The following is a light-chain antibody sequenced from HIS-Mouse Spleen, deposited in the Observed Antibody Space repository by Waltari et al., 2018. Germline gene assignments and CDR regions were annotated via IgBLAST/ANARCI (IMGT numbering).Light chain of an antibody. V-gene: IGLV3-1*01. CDR2: QDS. J-gene: IGLJ2*01. CDR1: KLGDKY. Sequence: SYELTQPPSVSVSPGQTASITCSGDKLGDKYACWYQQTPGQSPVLVIYQDSKRPSGIPERFSGSTSGNTATLTISGTQAMDEADYYCQAWDSSTDVVFGGGTKLTVL. CDR3: QAWDSSTDVV.